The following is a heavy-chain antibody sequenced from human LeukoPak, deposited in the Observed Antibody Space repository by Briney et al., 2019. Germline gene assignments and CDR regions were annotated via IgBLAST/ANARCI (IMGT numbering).Heavy chain of an antibody. CDR3: ACVPYSSSWYPDY. CDR1: GFTFSSYS. D-gene: IGHD6-13*01. Sequence: GGSLRLSCAASGFTFSSYSMNWVRQAPGKGLEWVSSISSSSSYIYYADSVKGRFTISRDNSKNTLYLQMNSLRAEDTAVYYCACVPYSSSWYPDYWGQGTLVTVSS. V-gene: IGHV3-21*01. J-gene: IGHJ4*02. CDR2: ISSSSSYI.